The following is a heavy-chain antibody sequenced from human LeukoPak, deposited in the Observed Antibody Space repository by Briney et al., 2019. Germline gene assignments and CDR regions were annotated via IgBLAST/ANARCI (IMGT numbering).Heavy chain of an antibody. Sequence: GGSLRLSCAASGFTFSSYAMSWVRQAPGKGLEWVSAISGSGGSTYYADSVKGRFTISRDNSKNTLYLQMNSLRAEDTAVYYCAKAWSRGLLWFGELRYYLDYWGQGNLVTVSS. CDR3: AKAWSRGLLWFGELRYYLDY. CDR1: GFTFSSYA. V-gene: IGHV3-23*01. CDR2: ISGSGGST. D-gene: IGHD3-10*01. J-gene: IGHJ4*02.